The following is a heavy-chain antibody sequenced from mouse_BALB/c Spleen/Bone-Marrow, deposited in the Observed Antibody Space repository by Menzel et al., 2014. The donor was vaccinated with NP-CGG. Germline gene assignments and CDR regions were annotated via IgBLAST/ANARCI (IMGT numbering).Heavy chain of an antibody. D-gene: IGHD3-3*01. J-gene: IGHJ4*01. V-gene: IGHV5-17*02. Sequence: EVQLVESGGGLVQPGGSRKLSCAASGITFRNFGMHWVRQAPEKGLEWVAYISSGSSTIYYADTLKGRFTISRDNPKNTLFLQMTSLRSEDTAMYYCARIGRARGYAMDCWGQGTSVTVSS. CDR3: ARIGRARGYAMDC. CDR1: GITFRNFG. CDR2: ISSGSSTI.